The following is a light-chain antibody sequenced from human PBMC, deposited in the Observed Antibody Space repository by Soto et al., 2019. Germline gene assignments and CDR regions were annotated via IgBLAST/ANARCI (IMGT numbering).Light chain of an antibody. CDR3: QHYNNWWT. Sequence: EIVMTQSPGTLSVSPGERASLSCRASQSITSNLAWYQQKPGQAPRLLIYGASTRATGIPARFSGSGSGTEFTLTISSLQSEDFAVYYCQHYNNWWTFG. CDR1: QSITSN. V-gene: IGKV3-15*01. J-gene: IGKJ1*01. CDR2: GAS.